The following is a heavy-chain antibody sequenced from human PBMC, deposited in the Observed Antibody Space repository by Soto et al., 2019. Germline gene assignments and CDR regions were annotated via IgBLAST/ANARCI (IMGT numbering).Heavy chain of an antibody. Sequence: SETLSLTCAVSGGSFSGYYWSWIRQPPGKGLEWIGEVNHSGSTNYNPSLKSRVTISVDTSKNQFSLKLSSVTAADTAVNYCARPWYSSGPAHYWGQGTLVTSPQ. J-gene: IGHJ4*02. CDR1: GGSFSGYY. CDR2: VNHSGST. CDR3: ARPWYSSGPAHY. D-gene: IGHD6-19*01. V-gene: IGHV4-34*01.